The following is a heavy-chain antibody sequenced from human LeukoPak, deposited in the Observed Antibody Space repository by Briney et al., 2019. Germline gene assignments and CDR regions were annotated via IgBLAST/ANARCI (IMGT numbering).Heavy chain of an antibody. CDR1: GGSISSGGYS. D-gene: IGHD7-27*01. CDR3: ARGPSWGRFDY. V-gene: IGHV4-30-2*01. Sequence: PSETLSLTCAVSGGSISSGGYSWSWIRQPPGKGLEWIGYIYHSGSTYYNPSLKSRVTISVDRSKNQFSLKLSSVTAADTAVYYCARGPSWGRFDYWGQGTLVTVSS. J-gene: IGHJ4*02. CDR2: IYHSGST.